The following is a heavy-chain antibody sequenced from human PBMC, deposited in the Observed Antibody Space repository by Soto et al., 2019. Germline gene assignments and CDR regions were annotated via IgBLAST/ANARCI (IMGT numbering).Heavy chain of an antibody. CDR1: AGSVSTYY. CDR2: VYHTGST. J-gene: IGHJ4*02. CDR3: ARGSVTAAYFVY. D-gene: IGHD2-21*02. V-gene: IGHV4-59*08. Sequence: PSETLSLTSTVSAGSVSTYYWSWIRQSPGKGLEWIGYVYHTGSTNYNPSLKSRVTISIDTSKNQFSLKLTSVTAADTAVFYCARGSVTAAYFVYWGRGTLVTVSS.